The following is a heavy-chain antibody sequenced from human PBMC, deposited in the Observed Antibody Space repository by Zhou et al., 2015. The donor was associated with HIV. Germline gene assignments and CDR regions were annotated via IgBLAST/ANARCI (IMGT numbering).Heavy chain of an antibody. CDR1: GFTFSSYG. CDR3: ARDIIAVAGYYYYGMGR. J-gene: IGHJ6*02. V-gene: IGHV3-33*01. D-gene: IGHD6-19*01. Sequence: QVQLVESGGGVVQPGRSLRLSCAASGFTFSSYGMHWVRQAPGKGLEWVAVIWYDGSNKYYADSVKGRFTISRDNSKNTLYLQMNSLRAEDTAVYYCARDIIAVAGYYYYGMGRLGPRDHGHRLL. CDR2: IWYDGSNK.